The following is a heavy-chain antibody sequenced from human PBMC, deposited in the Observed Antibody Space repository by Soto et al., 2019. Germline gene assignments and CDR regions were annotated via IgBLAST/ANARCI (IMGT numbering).Heavy chain of an antibody. Sequence: GGSLRLSCAASGFTFNNYGMHWVRQAPGKGLEWVAVIWNDGNGYYYANSVKGRFTISGDNSKNTLYLQMSSLRVEDTAVYYCARRQISPPTRGAASARGGMDVWGQGTTVTVSS. D-gene: IGHD6-13*01. CDR2: IWNDGNGY. CDR1: GFTFNNYG. J-gene: IGHJ6*02. CDR3: ARRQISPPTRGAASARGGMDV. V-gene: IGHV3-33*01.